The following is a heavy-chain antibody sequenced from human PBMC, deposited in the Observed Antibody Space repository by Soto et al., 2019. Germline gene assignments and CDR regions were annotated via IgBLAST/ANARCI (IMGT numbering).Heavy chain of an antibody. CDR1: GYTFSNYG. J-gene: IGHJ5*02. V-gene: IGHV1-18*01. D-gene: IGHD2-2*01. CDR3: ARVVPGAEAWFGP. CDR2: ISLYSDGA. Sequence: ASVKVSCKTSGYTFSNYGITWVRQAPGQPLEWLGWISLYSDGANYAQKFQGRVSMTTDTSTATAYMELRSLRSDDTAVYYCARVVPGAEAWFGPWGQGTLVTVSS.